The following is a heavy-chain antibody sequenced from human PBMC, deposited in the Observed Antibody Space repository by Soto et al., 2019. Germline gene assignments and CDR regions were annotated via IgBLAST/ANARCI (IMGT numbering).Heavy chain of an antibody. J-gene: IGHJ3*01. D-gene: IGHD3-16*02. V-gene: IGHV3-23*01. CDR2: IGDSGDRT. CDR3: AKDRAIIVKAGDAFYV. CDR1: GFTLSMSA. Sequence: EVQLMESGGGLVQPGGSLRLSCESFGFTLSMSAVNWVGQAPGKGLEWVSFIGDSGDRTYYADSVKGRFTISRDRSKNTGSLKMDSLIAEDTAVYYCAKDRAIIVKAGDAFYVWGQGTKVTVSS.